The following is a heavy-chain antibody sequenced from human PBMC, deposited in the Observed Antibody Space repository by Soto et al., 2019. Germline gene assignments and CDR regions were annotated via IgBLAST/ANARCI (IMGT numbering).Heavy chain of an antibody. D-gene: IGHD6-13*01. CDR1: GFTVSSNY. J-gene: IGHJ6*02. CDR3: ARDGAAAGPYYCYGMDV. Sequence: GGSLRLSCAASGFTVSSNYMSWVRQAPGKGLEWVSVIYSGGSTYYADSVKGRFTISRDNSKNTLYLQMNSLRAEDTAVYYCARDGAAAGPYYCYGMDVWGQGTTVTVSS. V-gene: IGHV3-53*01. CDR2: IYSGGST.